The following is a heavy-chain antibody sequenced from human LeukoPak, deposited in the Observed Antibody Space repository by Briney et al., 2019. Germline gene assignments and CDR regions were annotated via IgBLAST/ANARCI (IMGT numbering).Heavy chain of an antibody. D-gene: IGHD3-22*01. J-gene: IGHJ3*02. Sequence: PSETLSLTCTVSGYSISSGYYWGWIRQPPGRGLEWIGYIYDSGSTNYNPSLKSRVTISVDTSKNQFSLKLSSVTAADTAVYYCACLTTADAFDIWGQGTMVTVSS. CDR2: IYDSGST. V-gene: IGHV4-61*01. CDR1: GYSISSGYY. CDR3: ACLTTADAFDI.